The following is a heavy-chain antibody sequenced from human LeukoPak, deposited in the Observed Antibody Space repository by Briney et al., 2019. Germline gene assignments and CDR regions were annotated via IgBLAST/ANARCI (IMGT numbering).Heavy chain of an antibody. D-gene: IGHD1-26*01. CDR2: IYTSGST. Sequence: SETLSLTCTVSGGSISSYYWSWIRQPAGKGLEWIGRIYTSGSTNYNPSLKSRVTISVDKSKNQFSLKLSSVTAADTAVYYCAREGIVGASAFDDGGEGTLVTVSS. J-gene: IGHJ4*02. CDR1: GGSISSYY. CDR3: AREGIVGASAFDD. V-gene: IGHV4-4*07.